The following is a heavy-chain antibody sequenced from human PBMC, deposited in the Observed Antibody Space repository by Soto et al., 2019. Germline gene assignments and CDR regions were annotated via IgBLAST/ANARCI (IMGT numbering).Heavy chain of an antibody. V-gene: IGHV3-23*01. CDR3: AKTQERELPRVIDF. CDR1: GLTFSNYA. Sequence: EVRLLESGGGLVKPGGSLRLSCATSGLTFSNYAMSWVRQAPGGGLEWVSSMSGSSSTTYYADSVRGRFTISRDRSENTLYLQMSSLRAEDTALYYCAKTQERELPRVIDFWGQGTLVTVSS. D-gene: IGHD1-7*01. CDR2: MSGSSSTT. J-gene: IGHJ4*02.